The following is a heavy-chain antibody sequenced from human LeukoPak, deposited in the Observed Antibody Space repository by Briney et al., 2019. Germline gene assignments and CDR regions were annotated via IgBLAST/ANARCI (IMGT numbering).Heavy chain of an antibody. CDR3: ARFDWGAFDI. D-gene: IGHD3-9*01. CDR2: IYYSGST. V-gene: IGHV4-59*01. J-gene: IGHJ3*02. Sequence: PSETLSLTCTVSGGSISSYYWSWIRQPPGKGLEWIGYIYYSGSTNYNPSLKSRVTISLDTSKNQFSLQLSSVTAADTAVYYCARFDWGAFDIWGQGTMVTVSS. CDR1: GGSISSYY.